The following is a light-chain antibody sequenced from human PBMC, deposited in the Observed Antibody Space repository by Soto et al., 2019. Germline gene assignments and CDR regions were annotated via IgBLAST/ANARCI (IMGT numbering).Light chain of an antibody. CDR2: SYN. Sequence: QSGLTQPPSASGTPGQRVTFSCSGSSSNIGSNTVNWYQQLPGTAPKLLIYSYNQRPSGVPDRFSGSRSGTSASLAISGLQSEDEADYYCAVWDDSLNGVVFGGGTKLTVL. CDR3: AVWDDSLNGVV. CDR1: SSNIGSNT. V-gene: IGLV1-44*01. J-gene: IGLJ2*01.